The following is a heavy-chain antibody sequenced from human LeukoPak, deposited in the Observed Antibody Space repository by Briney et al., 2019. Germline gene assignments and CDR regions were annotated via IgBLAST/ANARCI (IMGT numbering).Heavy chain of an antibody. D-gene: IGHD3-10*01. CDR1: GCTFSSYV. CDR3: AKTLSSAGSYNHGDFDC. CDR2: ISGGGSST. J-gene: IGHJ4*02. V-gene: IGHV3-23*01. Sequence: PGGSLRLSCAASGCTFSSYVRSWVRQAPGKGLEWVSSISGGGSSTSYADSVNGRFAISRDYYKNTLYLQMTSLRAEDTAFYYCAKTLSSAGSYNHGDFDCWGQGTLVTVSS.